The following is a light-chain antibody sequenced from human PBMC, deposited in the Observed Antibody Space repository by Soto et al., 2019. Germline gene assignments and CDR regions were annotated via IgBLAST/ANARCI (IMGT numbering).Light chain of an antibody. V-gene: IGKV3-15*01. CDR2: GAS. Sequence: EIVMTQSPDTLSVSPGERATLSCRASQSVSSNLAWYQQKPGQAPRLLIFGASTRATGIPARFSGSGSGTEFTLPISSLQSDDFAVYHCQQYNNWPYTFGQGTTLEIK. J-gene: IGKJ2*01. CDR3: QQYNNWPYT. CDR1: QSVSSN.